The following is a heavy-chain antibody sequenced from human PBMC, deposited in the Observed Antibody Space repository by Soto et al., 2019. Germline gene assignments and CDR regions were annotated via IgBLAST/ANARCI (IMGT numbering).Heavy chain of an antibody. CDR1: GGAFSSYA. D-gene: IGHD3-22*01. CDR2: IIPIFGTA. J-gene: IGHJ4*02. CDR3: ARAHYYDSSGYYISGLGFDY. Sequence: SVKVSCKASGGAFSSYAISWVRQAPGQGLERMGGIIPIFGTANYAQKFQGRVTITADESTSTAYMELSSLRSEDTAVYYCARAHYYDSSGYYISGLGFDYWGQGTLVTVSS. V-gene: IGHV1-69*13.